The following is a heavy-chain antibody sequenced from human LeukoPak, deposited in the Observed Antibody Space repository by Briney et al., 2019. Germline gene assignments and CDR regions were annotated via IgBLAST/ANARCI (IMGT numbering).Heavy chain of an antibody. J-gene: IGHJ4*02. CDR3: VKDHFNSSSWSPFDH. Sequence: GESLRLSCATSGFTFYSHGMHWVRQAPGKGLEWVTFIRYDGSDKYYVDSVKGRFTVSRDNSKNTLYLQLTSLTTEDTALYYCVKDHFNSSSWSPFDHWGQGTLVTVSS. D-gene: IGHD6-13*01. CDR1: GFTFYSHG. V-gene: IGHV3-30*02. CDR2: IRYDGSDK.